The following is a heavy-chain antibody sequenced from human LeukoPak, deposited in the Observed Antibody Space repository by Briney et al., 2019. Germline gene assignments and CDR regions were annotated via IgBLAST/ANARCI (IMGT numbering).Heavy chain of an antibody. Sequence: PSETLSLTCTVSGGSISSGGYYWSWNRQHPGKGLEWIGYIYYSGSTYYNPSLKSRVTISVDTSKNQFSLKLSSVTAADTAVYYCAREGYCGGDCYIDYWGQGTLVTVSS. J-gene: IGHJ4*02. V-gene: IGHV4-31*03. CDR1: GGSISSGGYY. CDR3: AREGYCGGDCYIDY. D-gene: IGHD2-21*02. CDR2: IYYSGST.